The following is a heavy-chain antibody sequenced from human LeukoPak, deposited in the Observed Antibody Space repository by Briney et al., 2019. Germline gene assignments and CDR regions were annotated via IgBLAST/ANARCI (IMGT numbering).Heavy chain of an antibody. Sequence: PGGSLRLSCAPPGFTFRSYDISWVPPAPGTGREWVSTLSGSGDSTYYADSVKGRFTISRDNSKNSLFLQMNSMRAEDTAVYYCAKEVWSSMYYFDFWGQGTLVTVSS. CDR2: LSGSGDST. D-gene: IGHD2/OR15-2a*01. V-gene: IGHV3-23*01. CDR3: AKEVWSSMYYFDF. J-gene: IGHJ4*02. CDR1: GFTFRSYD.